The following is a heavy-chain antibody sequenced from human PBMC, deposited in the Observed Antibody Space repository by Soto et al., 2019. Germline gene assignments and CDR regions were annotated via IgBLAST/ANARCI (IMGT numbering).Heavy chain of an antibody. CDR3: AKDRWRNFVETRGGMDV. V-gene: IGHV3-30*02. Sequence: PGGSLRLSCAASGFTFSSYGMHWVRQAPGKGLEWVAVIWSDGSKKHYADSVKGRFTISRDNSRNTLDLQMNSLRDEDTAMYYCAKDRWRNFVETRGGMDVWGQGTTVTVSS. CDR2: IWSDGSKK. J-gene: IGHJ6*02. D-gene: IGHD2-15*01. CDR1: GFTFSSYG.